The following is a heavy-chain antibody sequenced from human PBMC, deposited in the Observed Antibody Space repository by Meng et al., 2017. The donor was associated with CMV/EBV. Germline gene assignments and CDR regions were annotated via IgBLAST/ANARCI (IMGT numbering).Heavy chain of an antibody. Sequence: GESLKISCAASGFTFDDYGMSWVRQAPGKGLEWVSGINWNGGSTGYADSVKGRFTISRDNVKNSLYLQMNSLRAEDTALYYCARGFRLWRFGGVIASNLDYWGQGTLVTVSS. V-gene: IGHV3-20*04. CDR3: ARGFRLWRFGGVIASNLDY. CDR2: INWNGGST. J-gene: IGHJ4*02. CDR1: GFTFDDYG. D-gene: IGHD3-16*02.